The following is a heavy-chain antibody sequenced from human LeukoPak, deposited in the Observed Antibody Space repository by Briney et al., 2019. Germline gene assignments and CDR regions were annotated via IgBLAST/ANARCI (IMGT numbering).Heavy chain of an antibody. V-gene: IGHV4-59*01. CDR2: IYYSGST. J-gene: IGHJ5*02. CDR1: GDSISSYY. D-gene: IGHD3-22*01. CDR3: ARGAYYDSSGYYYDWFDP. Sequence: SETLSLTCTVFGDSISSYYWSWIRQPPGKGLEWIGYIYYSGSTNYNPSLKSRVTISVDTSKNQFSLKLSSVTAADTAVYYCARGAYYDSSGYYYDWFDPWGQGTLVTVSS.